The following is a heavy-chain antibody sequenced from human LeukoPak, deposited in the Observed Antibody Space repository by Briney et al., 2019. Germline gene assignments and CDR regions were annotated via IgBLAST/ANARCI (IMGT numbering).Heavy chain of an antibody. CDR1: GGSISSYY. D-gene: IGHD2-2*01. Sequence: SETLSLTCTVSGGSISSYYWSWIRQPPGKGLEWIGDIYYSGSTNYNPSPKSRVTISVDTSKNQFSLKLSSVTAADTAVYYCARHYLSASESYYYYGMDVWGQGTTVTVSS. J-gene: IGHJ6*02. CDR2: IYYSGST. V-gene: IGHV4-59*08. CDR3: ARHYLSASESYYYYGMDV.